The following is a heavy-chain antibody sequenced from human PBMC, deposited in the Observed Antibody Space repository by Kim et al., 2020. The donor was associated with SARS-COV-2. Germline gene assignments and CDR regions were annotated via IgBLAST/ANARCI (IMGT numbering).Heavy chain of an antibody. J-gene: IGHJ6*01. CDR3: ASLGYSYGYRANYYYYGM. Sequence: SETLSLTCAVYGGSFSGYYWSWIRQPPGKGLEWIGEINHSGSTNYNPSLKSRVTISVDTSKNQFSLKLSSVTAADTAVYYCASLGYSYGYRANYYYYGM. CDR1: GGSFSGYY. V-gene: IGHV4-34*01. CDR2: INHSGST. D-gene: IGHD5-18*01.